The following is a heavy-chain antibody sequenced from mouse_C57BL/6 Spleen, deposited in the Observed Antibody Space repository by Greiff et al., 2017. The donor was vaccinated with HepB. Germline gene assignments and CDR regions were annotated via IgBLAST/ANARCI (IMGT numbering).Heavy chain of an antibody. CDR2: IRNKANGYTT. J-gene: IGHJ1*03. Sequence: EVMLVESGGGLVQPGGSLSLSCAASGFTFTDYYMSWVRQPPGKALEWLGFIRNKANGYTTEYSASVKGRFTISRDNSQSILYLQMNALRAEDSATYYCASHDGFYWYFDVWGTGTTVTVSS. CDR1: GFTFTDYY. V-gene: IGHV7-3*01. CDR3: ASHDGFYWYFDV. D-gene: IGHD2-3*01.